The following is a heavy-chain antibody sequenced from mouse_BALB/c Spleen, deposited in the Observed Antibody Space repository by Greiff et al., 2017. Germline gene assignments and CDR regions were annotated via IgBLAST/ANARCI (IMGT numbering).Heavy chain of an antibody. CDR2: IWAGGST. V-gene: IGHV2-9*02. CDR1: GFSLTSYG. CDR3: ARDDGYYGGYYYAMDY. D-gene: IGHD2-3*01. Sequence: QVQLQQSGPGLVAPSQSLSITCTVSGFSLTSYGVHWVRQPPGKGLEWLGVIWAGGSTNYNSALMSRLSISKDNSKSQVFLKMNSLQTDDTAMYYCARDDGYYGGYYYAMDYWGQGTSVTVSS. J-gene: IGHJ4*01.